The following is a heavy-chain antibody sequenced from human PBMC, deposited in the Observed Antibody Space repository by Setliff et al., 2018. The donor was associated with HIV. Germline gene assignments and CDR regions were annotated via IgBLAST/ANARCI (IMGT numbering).Heavy chain of an antibody. D-gene: IGHD3-22*01. CDR2: MNPNSGNT. Sequence: ASVKVSCKASGSTFSTYDINWVRQAPGQGLEWMGWMNPNSGNTGYAQKLHGRVTMTTDTSTSTAYMELRSLRSDDTAVYYCARSDYYDSSGYDYWGQGTLVTVSS. CDR3: ARSDYYDSSGYDY. CDR1: GSTFSTYD. V-gene: IGHV1-8*01. J-gene: IGHJ4*02.